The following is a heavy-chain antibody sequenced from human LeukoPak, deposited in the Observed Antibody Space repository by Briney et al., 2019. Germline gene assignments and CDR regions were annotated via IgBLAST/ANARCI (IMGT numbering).Heavy chain of an antibody. V-gene: IGHV3-33*01. CDR3: ARPGLATPFGY. CDR1: GLTFSSYG. D-gene: IGHD6-19*01. Sequence: GGSLRLSCAASGLTFSSYGMHWVRQAPGKGLEWVAVIWYDGSNKYYADSVRGRFTISRDNSKNTLYLQMNSLRTEDTAVYYCARPGLATPFGYWGQGTLVTVSS. CDR2: IWYDGSNK. J-gene: IGHJ4*02.